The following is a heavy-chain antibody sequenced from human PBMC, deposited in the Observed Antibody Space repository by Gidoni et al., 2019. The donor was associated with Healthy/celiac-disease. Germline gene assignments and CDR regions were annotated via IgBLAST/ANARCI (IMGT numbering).Heavy chain of an antibody. V-gene: IGHV3-21*01. CDR2: ISSSSSYI. CDR3: ARDTDSSSSKGGVFDY. Sequence: EVQLVESGGGLVKPGGSLRLSCAASGFTFSIYSMNWVRQAPGKGLEWVSSISSSSSYIYYADSVKGRFTISRDNAKNSLYLQMNSLRAEDTAVYYCARDTDSSSSKGGVFDYWGQGTLVTVSS. D-gene: IGHD6-6*01. CDR1: GFTFSIYS. J-gene: IGHJ4*02.